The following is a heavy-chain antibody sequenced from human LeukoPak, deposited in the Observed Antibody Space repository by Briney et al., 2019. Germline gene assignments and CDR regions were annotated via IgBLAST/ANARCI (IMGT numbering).Heavy chain of an antibody. D-gene: IGHD2-21*02. V-gene: IGHV1-69*05. Sequence: ASVKGSCKASGGTFSSYAISWVRQAPGQGLELMGRIIPIFGTANYAQKLQGRVTITTDESTSTAYTELSSLRSEDTTVYSCARGSGAYCGGDCYSGYFDYWGQGTLVTVSS. CDR3: ARGSGAYCGGDCYSGYFDY. CDR2: IIPIFGTA. CDR1: GGTFSSYA. J-gene: IGHJ4*02.